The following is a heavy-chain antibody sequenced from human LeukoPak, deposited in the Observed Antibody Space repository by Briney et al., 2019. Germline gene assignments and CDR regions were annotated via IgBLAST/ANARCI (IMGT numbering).Heavy chain of an antibody. Sequence: SETLSLTCTVSGAPFSNYYWSWIRQAPEKGLEWMGHIRSSGGSSYYPALKSRLTLSIDTSRNQLSLKLPSVTDADTAVYVCARLRSYHDFWNQGALVTVYS. V-gene: IGHV4-59*08. CDR3: ARLRSYHDF. CDR2: IRSSGGS. J-gene: IGHJ4*02. CDR1: GAPFSNYY. D-gene: IGHD1-26*01.